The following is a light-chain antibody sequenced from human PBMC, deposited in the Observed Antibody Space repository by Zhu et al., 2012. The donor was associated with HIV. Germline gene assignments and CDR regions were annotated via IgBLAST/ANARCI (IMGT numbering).Light chain of an antibody. CDR2: DAS. V-gene: IGKV1-9*01. J-gene: IGKJ3*01. Sequence: DIRMTQSPSTLSASVGDRVTITCRASEPIAKDLAWYQHKPGKAPKLLIYDASTLQSGVPSTFSGSGSGTEFTLTISSLQPEDFAIYYCQQLYTYPLFTFGPGTKVDIK. CDR3: QQLYTYPLFT. CDR1: EPIAKD.